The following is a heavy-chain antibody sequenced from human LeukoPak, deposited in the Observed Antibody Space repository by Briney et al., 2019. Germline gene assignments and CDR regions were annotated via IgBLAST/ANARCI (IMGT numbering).Heavy chain of an antibody. CDR1: GGSFSGYY. V-gene: IGHV4-34*01. CDR2: INHSGST. J-gene: IGHJ6*03. D-gene: IGHD2-21*01. CDR3: ARLRGECDYYYYYCYMDV. Sequence: PSETLSLTCAVYGGSFSGYYWSWIRQPPGKGLEWIGEINHSGSTNYNPSLKSRVTISVDRSKNQFSLKLSSVTAADTAVYYCARLRGECDYYYYYCYMDVWGKGTTVTVSS.